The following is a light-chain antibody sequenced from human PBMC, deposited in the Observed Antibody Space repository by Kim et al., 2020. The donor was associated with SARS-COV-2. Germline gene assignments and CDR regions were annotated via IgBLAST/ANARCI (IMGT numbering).Light chain of an antibody. CDR3: NSRDNNDNVL. CDR1: SLRTYY. Sequence: SSELTQDPAVSVALGQTVRITCQGDSLRTYYTTWFQQKPGQAPIVVFYGKNNRPSGIPDRFSGSSSGNTASLTITAIQAGDEADYYCNSRDNNDNVLFGGGTQLTVL. CDR2: GKN. V-gene: IGLV3-19*01. J-gene: IGLJ2*01.